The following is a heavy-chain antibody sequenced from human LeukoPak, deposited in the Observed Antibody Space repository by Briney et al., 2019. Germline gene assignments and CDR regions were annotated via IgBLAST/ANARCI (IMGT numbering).Heavy chain of an antibody. D-gene: IGHD5-18*01. CDR2: IYSGGST. V-gene: IGHV3-66*01. J-gene: IGHJ4*02. Sequence: GGSLRLSCAASGFTVSSNYMSWVRQAPGQGLEWVSVIYSGGSTYYADSVKGRFTIARDNSKNTLYLQMNSLRAEDTAVYYCAKDPRDHTYGWSWRYFDYWGQGALVTVSS. CDR1: GFTVSSNY. CDR3: AKDPRDHTYGWSWRYFDY.